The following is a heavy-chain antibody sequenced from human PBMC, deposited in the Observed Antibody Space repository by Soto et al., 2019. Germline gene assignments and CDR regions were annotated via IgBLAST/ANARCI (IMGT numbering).Heavy chain of an antibody. CDR2: IIPIFGTA. J-gene: IGHJ6*02. CDR3: ARERIAARPTSYYYYGMDV. V-gene: IGHV1-69*01. D-gene: IGHD6-6*01. Sequence: VQLVQSGAEVKKPGSSVKVSCKASGGTFSSYAISWVRQAPGQGLEWMGGIIPIFGTANYAQKFQGRVTITADESTSTAYMELSSLRSEDTAVYYCARERIAARPTSYYYYGMDVWGQGTTVTVSS. CDR1: GGTFSSYA.